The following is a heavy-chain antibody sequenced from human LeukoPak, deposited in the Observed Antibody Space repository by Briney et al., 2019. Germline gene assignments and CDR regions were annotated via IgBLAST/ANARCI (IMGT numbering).Heavy chain of an antibody. CDR2: IYYSGST. J-gene: IGHJ4*02. V-gene: IGHV4-39*07. CDR3: ARVFREDYYDSSGYPPR. CDR1: GGSISSSSYY. Sequence: SETLSLTCTVSGGSISSSSYYWGWIRQPPGKGLEWIGSIYYSGSTYYNPSLKSRVTISVDTSMNQFSLRLSSVTAADTAVYYCARVFREDYYDSSGYPPRWGQGTLVTVSS. D-gene: IGHD3-22*01.